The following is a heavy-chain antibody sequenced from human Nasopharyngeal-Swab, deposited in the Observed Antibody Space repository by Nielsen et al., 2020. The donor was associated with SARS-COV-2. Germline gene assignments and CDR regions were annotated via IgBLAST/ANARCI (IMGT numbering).Heavy chain of an antibody. Sequence: RQAPGKGLEWIGSIYYSGSTYYNPSLKSRVTISVDTSKNQFSLKLSSVTAADTAVYYCARNNPGSLVNYYYYMDVWGKGTTVTVS. V-gene: IGHV4-39*01. D-gene: IGHD3-16*01. J-gene: IGHJ6*03. CDR3: ARNNPGSLVNYYYYMDV. CDR2: IYYSGST.